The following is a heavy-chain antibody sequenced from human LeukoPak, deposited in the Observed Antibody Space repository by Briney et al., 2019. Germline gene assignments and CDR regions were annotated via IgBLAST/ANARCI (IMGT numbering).Heavy chain of an antibody. D-gene: IGHD1-26*01. CDR1: GFTFDDYA. V-gene: IGHV3-9*03. CDR2: ISWNSGSI. J-gene: IGHJ4*02. Sequence: GGSLRLSCAASGFTFDDYAMHWARQAPGKGLEWVSGISWNSGSIGYADSVKGRFTISRDNAKNSLYLQMNSLRAEDMALYYCAKDADPYGSGSYDYWGQGTLVTVSS. CDR3: AKDADPYGSGSYDY.